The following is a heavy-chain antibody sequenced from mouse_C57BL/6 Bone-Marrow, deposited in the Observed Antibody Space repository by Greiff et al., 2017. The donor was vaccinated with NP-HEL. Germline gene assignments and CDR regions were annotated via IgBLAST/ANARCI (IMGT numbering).Heavy chain of an antibody. Sequence: VMLVESGPELVKPGASVKISCKASGYAFSSSWMNWVKQRPGKGLEWIGRIYPGDGDTNYNGKFKGKATLTADKSSSTAYMQLSSLTSEDSAVYFCARATITTVVATDFDVWGTGTTVTVSS. CDR2: IYPGDGDT. CDR1: GYAFSSSW. D-gene: IGHD1-1*01. J-gene: IGHJ1*03. CDR3: ARATITTVVATDFDV. V-gene: IGHV1-82*01.